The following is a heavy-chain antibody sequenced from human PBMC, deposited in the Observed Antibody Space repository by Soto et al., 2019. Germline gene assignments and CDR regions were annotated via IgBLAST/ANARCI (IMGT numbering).Heavy chain of an antibody. J-gene: IGHJ4*02. CDR3: ARDYRPGSSGYYSTLAY. Sequence: EVQLVESGGGLVKPGGSLRLSCAASGFTFSSYSMNWVRQAPGKGLEWVSSISSSSSYIYYADSVKGRFTISRDNAKNSLYLQMNSLRAEDTAVYYCARDYRPGSSGYYSTLAYWGQGTLVTVSS. CDR1: GFTFSSYS. V-gene: IGHV3-21*01. CDR2: ISSSSSYI. D-gene: IGHD3-22*01.